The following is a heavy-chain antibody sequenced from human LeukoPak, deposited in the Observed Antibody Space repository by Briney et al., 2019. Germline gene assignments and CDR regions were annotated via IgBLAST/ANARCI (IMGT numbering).Heavy chain of an antibody. J-gene: IGHJ5*02. CDR3: ARGASIAAAGTGCFDP. V-gene: IGHV4-4*07. CDR2: IYTSGST. CDR1: GGSISSYY. D-gene: IGHD6-13*01. Sequence: SETLSLTCTVSGGSISSYYWSWIRQPAGKGLEWIGRIYTSGSTNYNPSLKSRVTMSVDTSKNQFSLKLSSVTAADTAVYYCARGASIAAAGTGCFDPWGQGTLVTVSS.